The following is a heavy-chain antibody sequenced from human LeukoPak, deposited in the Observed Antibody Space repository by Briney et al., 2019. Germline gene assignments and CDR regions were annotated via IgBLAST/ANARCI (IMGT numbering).Heavy chain of an antibody. J-gene: IGHJ4*02. V-gene: IGHV4-39*01. D-gene: IGHD4-11*01. Sequence: SETLSLTCTVSGGSISSSSYYWGWIRQPPGKGLEWIGSIYYSGSTYYNPSLKSRVTISVDTYKNQFSLKQSSATAADTAVYYCARQDLTVTNYWGQGTLVTVSS. CDR1: GGSISSSSYY. CDR2: IYYSGST. CDR3: ARQDLTVTNY.